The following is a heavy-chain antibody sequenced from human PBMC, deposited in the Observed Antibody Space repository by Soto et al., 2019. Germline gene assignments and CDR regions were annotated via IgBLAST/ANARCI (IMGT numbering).Heavy chain of an antibody. CDR2: ISGSGGST. D-gene: IGHD3-3*01. J-gene: IGHJ3*02. CDR3: AKDAEPYYDFWSGYYMGAFDI. CDR1: GFTFSSYA. V-gene: IGHV3-23*01. Sequence: EVQLLESGGGLVQPGGSLRLSCAASGFTFSSYAMSWVRQAPGKGLEWVSAISGSGGSTYYTDSVKGRFTISRDNSKNTPYLQMNSLRAEDTAVYYCAKDAEPYYDFWSGYYMGAFDIWGQGTMVTVSS.